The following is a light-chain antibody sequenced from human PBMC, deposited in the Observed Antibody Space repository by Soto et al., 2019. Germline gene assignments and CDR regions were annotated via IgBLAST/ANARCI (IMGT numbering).Light chain of an antibody. Sequence: EIELTQSPGTLTLSPGERATLSCRASQSVGRNYLAWYQQKPGQAPRLLIYGASSRATGIPDRFSGSGSGTDFTLTLSRLEPEDFAVYYCQQYASSPLTFGGGTKVEIK. CDR3: QQYASSPLT. J-gene: IGKJ4*01. CDR1: QSVGRNY. V-gene: IGKV3-20*01. CDR2: GAS.